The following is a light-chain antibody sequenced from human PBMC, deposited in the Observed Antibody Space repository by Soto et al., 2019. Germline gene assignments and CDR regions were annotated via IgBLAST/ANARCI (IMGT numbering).Light chain of an antibody. J-gene: IGKJ1*01. Sequence: VIWMTQSPSLLSASTGDRVTISCRVSQGISSYLAWYQQKPGKAPELLIYAASILQSGVPSRFSGSGSGTDFTLTISYLQSEDFATYYCQQYYDFPRTFGQGTKVDIK. CDR2: AAS. CDR3: QQYYDFPRT. CDR1: QGISSY. V-gene: IGKV1D-8*01.